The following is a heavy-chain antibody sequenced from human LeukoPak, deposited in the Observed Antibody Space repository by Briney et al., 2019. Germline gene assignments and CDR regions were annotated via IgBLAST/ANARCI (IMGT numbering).Heavy chain of an antibody. CDR1: GGSISSSSYY. CDR2: IYYSGST. Sequence: SETLSLTCTVSGGSISSSSYYWGSIRQPPGKGLEWIGSIYYSGSTYYNPSLKSRVTISVDTSKNQFSLKLSSVTAADTAVYYCARKGRDAFDIWGQGTMVTVSS. CDR3: ARKGRDAFDI. V-gene: IGHV4-39*01. J-gene: IGHJ3*02.